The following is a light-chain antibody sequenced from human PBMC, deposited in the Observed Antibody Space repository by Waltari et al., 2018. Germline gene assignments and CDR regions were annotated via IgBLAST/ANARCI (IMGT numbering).Light chain of an antibody. J-gene: IGLJ3*02. CDR2: RNN. Sequence: QSVLTQPPSASGTPGQRVTIPCSGSRSNIGNTYVYWYQQPPGTAPKLLSYRNNQRPSGVPDRFSGSKSGTSASLAISGLRSEDEADYYCAAWDDSLSGRVFGGGTKVTVL. CDR3: AAWDDSLSGRV. V-gene: IGLV1-47*01. CDR1: RSNIGNTY.